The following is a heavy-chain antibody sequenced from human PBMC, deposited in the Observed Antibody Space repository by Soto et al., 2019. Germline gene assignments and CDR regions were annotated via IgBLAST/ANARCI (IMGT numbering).Heavy chain of an antibody. D-gene: IGHD3-3*01. Sequence: XGSLRLSCASSGITFSSYTMSWVLQAPGKGLEWVSAISGSGGSTYYADSVKGRFTISRDNSKNTLYLQMNSLRAEDTAVYYCAKDMTDFWSGSYSDVWGQGTTVTVSS. CDR3: AKDMTDFWSGSYSDV. V-gene: IGHV3-23*01. J-gene: IGHJ6*02. CDR1: GITFSSYT. CDR2: ISGSGGST.